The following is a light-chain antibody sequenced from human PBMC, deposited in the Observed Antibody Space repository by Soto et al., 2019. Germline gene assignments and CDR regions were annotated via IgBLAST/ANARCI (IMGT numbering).Light chain of an antibody. CDR2: YAS. CDR3: QHYSNWPPT. J-gene: IGKJ3*01. Sequence: EMVMTQSPPTLSVSPGERVTLSCRASESVHRNLAWYQQKPGQGPSLLIYYASTRATGVPDRFTGSGSGTEFTLTISSLQSEDFGVYHCQHYSNWPPTFGPGTKVEIK. V-gene: IGKV3-15*01. CDR1: ESVHRN.